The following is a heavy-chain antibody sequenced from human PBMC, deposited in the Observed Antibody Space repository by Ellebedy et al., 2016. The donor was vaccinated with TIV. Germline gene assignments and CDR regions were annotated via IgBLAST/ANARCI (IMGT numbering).Heavy chain of an antibody. V-gene: IGHV4-39*01. J-gene: IGHJ2*01. D-gene: IGHD3/OR15-3a*01. Sequence: SETLSLPCTVSGGSISGSSYYWGWIRQPPGKGLEWIGNLFDTGNTYYNPSLTSRVSISVDTSKNQFSLRLSSVTAADTAVYYCARSLLIFSFDKCYFDLWGRGTLVTVSS. CDR1: GGSISGSSYY. CDR3: ARSLLIFSFDKCYFDL. CDR2: LFDTGNT.